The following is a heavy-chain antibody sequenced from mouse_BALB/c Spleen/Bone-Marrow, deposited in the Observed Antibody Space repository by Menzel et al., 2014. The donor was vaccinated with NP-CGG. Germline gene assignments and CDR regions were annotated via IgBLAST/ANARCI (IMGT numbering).Heavy chain of an antibody. CDR3: TRRGDYDKRVVFAY. J-gene: IGHJ3*01. V-gene: IGHV1S81*02. Sequence: VQLQQSGAELVKPGASVKLSCKASGYTFTSYYMYWVKQRPGQGLEWIGGINPSNGGTNFNEKFKSKATLTVDKSSSTAYMQLSSLTPEDSAVYYCTRRGDYDKRVVFAYWGQGTLVTVSA. CDR1: GYTFTSYY. CDR2: INPSNGGT. D-gene: IGHD2-4*01.